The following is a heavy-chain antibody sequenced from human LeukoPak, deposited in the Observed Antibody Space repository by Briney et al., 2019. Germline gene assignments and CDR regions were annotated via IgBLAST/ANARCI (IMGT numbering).Heavy chain of an antibody. CDR1: GYTFRYYY. CDR2: IYPDSGDT. J-gene: IGHJ4*02. CDR3: ARGRASSDYYYLDY. V-gene: IGHV1-2*02. D-gene: IGHD3-22*01. Sequence: AASVKVSCKTSGYTFRYYYLHWVRQAPGQGLEWMGWIYPDSGDTNYAQRFQGRVTMTGDTSISTTYMELSSLRSDDTVVYYCARGRASSDYYYLDYWGQGTLVTVSS.